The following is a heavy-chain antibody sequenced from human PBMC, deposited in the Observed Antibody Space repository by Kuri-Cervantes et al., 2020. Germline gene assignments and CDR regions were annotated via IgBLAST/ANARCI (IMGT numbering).Heavy chain of an antibody. D-gene: IGHD7-27*01. Sequence: GESLKISCAASGFTFSSYWMSWVRQAPGKGLEWVANIKQDGSVKYYVDSVKGRFTISRDNAKNSLYLQMNSLKTEDTAVYYCTTAGADVWGKGTTVTVSS. CDR3: TTAGADV. CDR2: IKQDGSVK. V-gene: IGHV3-7*03. J-gene: IGHJ6*04. CDR1: GFTFSSYW.